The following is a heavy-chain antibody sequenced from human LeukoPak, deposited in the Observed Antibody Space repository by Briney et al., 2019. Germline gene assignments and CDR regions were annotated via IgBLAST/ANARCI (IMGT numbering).Heavy chain of an antibody. V-gene: IGHV3-74*01. Sequence: QAGGSLRLSCAASGFTFSSYWMYWVRQAPGKGLVWVSRINSDGSSTSYADSVKGRFTISRDNAKNTLYLQMNSLRAEDTAVYYCARGGPIYYYGMDVWGKGTTVTVSS. CDR1: GFTFSSYW. D-gene: IGHD3-10*01. CDR3: ARGGPIYYYGMDV. J-gene: IGHJ6*04. CDR2: INSDGSST.